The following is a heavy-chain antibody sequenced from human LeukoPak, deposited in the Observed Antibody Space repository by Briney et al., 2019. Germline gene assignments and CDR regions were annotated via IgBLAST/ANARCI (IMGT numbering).Heavy chain of an antibody. J-gene: IGHJ4*02. CDR3: AKDLSGSFDY. V-gene: IGHV3-30*18. Sequence: GGSLRLSCAASGFTFSSYSMNWVRQAPGKGLEWVAVISYDGSNKYYADSVKGRFTISRDNSKNTLYLQMNSLRAEDTAVYYCAKDLSGSFDYWGQGTLVTVSS. CDR2: ISYDGSNK. D-gene: IGHD2/OR15-2a*01. CDR1: GFTFSSYS.